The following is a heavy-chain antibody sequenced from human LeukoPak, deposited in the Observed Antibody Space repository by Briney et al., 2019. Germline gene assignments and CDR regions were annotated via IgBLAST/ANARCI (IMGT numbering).Heavy chain of an antibody. Sequence: PSQTLSLTCTVSGGSISSGSYYWSWIRQPAGKGLEWIGRIYTSGSTNYNPSLKSRVTISVDTSKNQFSLKLSSVTAADTAVYYCARQPYSGYSGWDPKEYYFDYWGQGTLVTVSS. CDR3: ARQPYSGYSGWDPKEYYFDY. CDR2: IYTSGST. D-gene: IGHD5-12*01. V-gene: IGHV4-61*02. J-gene: IGHJ4*02. CDR1: GGSISSGSYY.